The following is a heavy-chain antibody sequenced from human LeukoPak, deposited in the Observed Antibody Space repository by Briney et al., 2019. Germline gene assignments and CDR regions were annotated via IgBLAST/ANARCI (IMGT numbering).Heavy chain of an antibody. V-gene: IGHV4-59*01. CDR1: GGSINYYY. CDR2: IYYSGSA. J-gene: IGHJ3*02. Sequence: SETLSLTCTVSGGSINYYYWSWIRQPPGKGLEWIGYIYYSGSANYNPSPKSRVSISVDTSKNHFSLKLSSVTAADTAVYYCARATQGAFDIWGQGTMVTVSS. CDR3: ARATQGAFDI.